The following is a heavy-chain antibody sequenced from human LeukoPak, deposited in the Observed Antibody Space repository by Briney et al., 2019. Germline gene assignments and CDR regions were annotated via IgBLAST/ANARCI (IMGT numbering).Heavy chain of an antibody. D-gene: IGHD2-2*01. CDR1: GYTFTSYG. J-gene: IGHJ4*02. V-gene: IGHV1-18*01. CDR2: ISAYNGNT. CDR3: ARDTRIVVVPAARDY. Sequence: ASVKVSCKASGYTFTSYGISWVRQAPGQGLEWTGWISAYNGNTNYAQKLQGRVTMTTDTSTSTAYMELRSLRSDDTAVYYCARDTRIVVVPAARDYWGQGTLVTVSS.